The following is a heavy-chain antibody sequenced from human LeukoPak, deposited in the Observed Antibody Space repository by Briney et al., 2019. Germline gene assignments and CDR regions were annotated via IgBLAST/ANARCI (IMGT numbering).Heavy chain of an antibody. V-gene: IGHV1-18*01. D-gene: IGHD2-15*01. J-gene: IGHJ6*03. CDR2: ISAYNGNT. CDR3: ARDPAVVGYYYYMDV. CDR1: GYTFTSYG. Sequence: ASVKVSCKASGYTFTSYGISWVRQAPGQGLEWMGWISAYNGNTNYAQKLQGRVTMTTDTSTSTACMELRSLRSDDTAVYYCARDPAVVGYYYYMDVWGKGATVTISS.